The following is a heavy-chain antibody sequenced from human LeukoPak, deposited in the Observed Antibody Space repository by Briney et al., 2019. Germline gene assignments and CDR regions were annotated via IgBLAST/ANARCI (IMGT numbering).Heavy chain of an antibody. CDR1: GFTFSDFW. Sequence: GGSLRLSCAASGFTFSDFWMSWVRQAPGKGLEWVANIKRDGSERYSVDSVKGRLTISRGNAKNSLYLQMNSLRAEDTAVYYCTRSRAYSYDNFDYWGQGTLVTVSS. CDR3: TRSRAYSYDNFDY. CDR2: IKRDGSER. V-gene: IGHV3-7*01. J-gene: IGHJ4*02. D-gene: IGHD5-18*01.